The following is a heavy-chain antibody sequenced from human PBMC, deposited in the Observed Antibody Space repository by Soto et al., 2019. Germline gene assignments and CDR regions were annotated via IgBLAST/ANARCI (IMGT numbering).Heavy chain of an antibody. CDR2: IYYSGST. Sequence: SETLSLTCTVSGGSVSSDSYYWSWIRQPPGKGLEWIGYIYYSGSTNYNPSLKSRVTISVDTSKNQFSLKVSSVTAADTAVYYCARLAGTRDLFAPWGQGTFVTVSS. D-gene: IGHD6-19*01. V-gene: IGHV4-61*01. CDR1: GGSVSSDSYY. CDR3: ARLAGTRDLFAP. J-gene: IGHJ5*02.